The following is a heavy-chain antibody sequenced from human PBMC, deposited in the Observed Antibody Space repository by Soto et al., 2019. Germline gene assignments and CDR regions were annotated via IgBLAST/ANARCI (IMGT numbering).Heavy chain of an antibody. CDR3: ARGYCSGGSCPCSGALDAFSI. D-gene: IGHD2-15*01. CDR1: GFTFSSYA. V-gene: IGHV3-30*09. CDR2: ISYDGSNK. J-gene: IGHJ3*02. Sequence: GGSLRLSCAASGFTFSSYAMHWVRQAPGKGLEWVAVISYDGSNKYYADSVKGRFAISRDNSKNTLYLQMDSLRAEDTAVYYCARGYCSGGSCPCSGALDAFSIRGQGTMVTGSS.